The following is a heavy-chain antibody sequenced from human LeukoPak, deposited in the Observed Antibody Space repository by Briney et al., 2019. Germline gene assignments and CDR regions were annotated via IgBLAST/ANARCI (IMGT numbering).Heavy chain of an antibody. CDR2: INPNSGST. D-gene: IGHD2-8*01. CDR3: TRTAYCTNGVCYFTGYDH. V-gene: IGHV1-8*03. J-gene: IGHJ4*02. Sequence: ASVTVSCKASVYTFTTHHINWVRQATGQGLEWMGYINPNSGSTGYTKRFHGRVTITRSTSTSTVYMEMSSLTSEDTAVYYCTRTAYCTNGVCYFTGYDHWGQGALVTVSS. CDR1: VYTFTTHH.